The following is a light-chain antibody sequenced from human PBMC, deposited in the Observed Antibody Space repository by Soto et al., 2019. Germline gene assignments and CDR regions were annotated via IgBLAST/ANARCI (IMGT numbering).Light chain of an antibody. CDR1: QSIRNY. CDR2: DAS. V-gene: IGKV3-11*01. J-gene: IGKJ4*01. CDR3: QQRNNWVT. Sequence: EIVLTQSPATLSVSPGERATLSCRASQSIRNYLAWYQQKPGQAPRLLIYDASNRATGIPARFSGSGSGTDFNLTISSREPEDSAVYFCQQRNNWVTFGGGSKVEIK.